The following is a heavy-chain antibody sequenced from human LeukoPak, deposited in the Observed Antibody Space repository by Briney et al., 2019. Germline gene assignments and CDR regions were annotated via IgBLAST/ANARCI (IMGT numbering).Heavy chain of an antibody. J-gene: IGHJ5*01. CDR3: ARGRARDGSYPWLDS. D-gene: IGHD3-16*02. CDR2: IYYSGST. Sequence: SETLSLTCSVSGDSIGSYYWTWIRQSPGKGLEWIGYIYYSGSTNYSPSLRSRVTISVDTSNNQFSLQLRSVTAADTAIYYCARGRARDGSYPWLDSWGQGTLVTVSS. CDR1: GDSIGSYY. V-gene: IGHV4-59*01.